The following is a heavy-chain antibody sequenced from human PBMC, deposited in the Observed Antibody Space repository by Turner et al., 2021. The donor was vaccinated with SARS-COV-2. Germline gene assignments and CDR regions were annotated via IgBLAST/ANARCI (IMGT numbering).Heavy chain of an antibody. Sequence: EVQLVESGGGLVKPGGSLRLSCADSGFTFSSYSMNWVRQAPGKGLEWVSSISYSSTYIYYADSVKGRFTISRDNAKNSLYLQMNSLRAEDTAVYYCARDHRPVVVPAAKRAGSYYYGMDVWGQGTTVTVSS. J-gene: IGHJ6*02. CDR3: ARDHRPVVVPAAKRAGSYYYGMDV. D-gene: IGHD2-2*01. CDR2: ISYSSTYI. CDR1: GFTFSSYS. V-gene: IGHV3-21*01.